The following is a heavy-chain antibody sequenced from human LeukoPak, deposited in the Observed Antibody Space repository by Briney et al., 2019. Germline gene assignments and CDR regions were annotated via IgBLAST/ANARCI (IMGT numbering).Heavy chain of an antibody. V-gene: IGHV3-74*01. Sequence: GGSLRLSCAASGFTFSSYWIHWVRHVPGKGLVWVARIKDGGTTTDYADSVKGRFTISRDDAKNTLYLQMNSLRAEDTAVYYCTTIRPGYWGQGTLVTVSP. CDR2: IKDGGTTT. CDR1: GFTFSSYW. J-gene: IGHJ4*02. CDR3: TTIRPGY. D-gene: IGHD5-12*01.